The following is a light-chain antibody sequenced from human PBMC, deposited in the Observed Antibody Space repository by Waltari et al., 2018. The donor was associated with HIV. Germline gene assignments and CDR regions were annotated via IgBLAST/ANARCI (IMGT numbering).Light chain of an antibody. CDR3: QQSGSSIT. V-gene: IGKV3-20*01. CDR2: GAS. CDR1: QSVGSIY. J-gene: IGKJ5*01. Sequence: VLPQSPGTLSLSPGAIAILSCRASQSVGSIYLNWYQQKPGQAPRVLIYGASSRATGIPDRFSGSGSGTDFSLTISRLEPEDFAVYYCQQSGSSITFGQGTRLEIK.